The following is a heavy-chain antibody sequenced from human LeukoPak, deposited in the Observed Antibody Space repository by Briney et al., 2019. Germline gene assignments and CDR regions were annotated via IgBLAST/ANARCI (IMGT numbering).Heavy chain of an antibody. V-gene: IGHV3-30-3*01. Sequence: GRSLRLSCAASGFTFNNYPMHWVRQAPGKGLEWVAVISYDGSNKYYADSVKGRFTISGNNSKNTLYLQMNSLRAEDTAVYYCARGGGNCLDYWGQGTLVAVSS. J-gene: IGHJ4*02. CDR1: GFTFNNYP. CDR3: ARGGGNCLDY. CDR2: ISYDGSNK. D-gene: IGHD3-16*01.